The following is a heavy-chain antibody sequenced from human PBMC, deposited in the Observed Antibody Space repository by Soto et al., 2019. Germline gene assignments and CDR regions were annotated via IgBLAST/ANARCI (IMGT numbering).Heavy chain of an antibody. J-gene: IGHJ4*02. CDR3: ATAPTYFFDY. V-gene: IGHV1-24*01. CDR1: GYTLGELS. CDR2: FAPEDDET. Sequence: QVQLVQSGAEVKRPGASVKVSCKVSGYTLGELSIHWVRQAPGKGLEWIGGFAPEDDETIYAQKFQGRVTMTEDTSTDTAYMELSSLRSEDTAVYYCATAPTYFFDYWGQGSLVTVSS.